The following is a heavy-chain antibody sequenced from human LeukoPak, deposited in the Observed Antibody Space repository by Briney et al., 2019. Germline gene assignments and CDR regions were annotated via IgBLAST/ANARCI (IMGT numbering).Heavy chain of an antibody. CDR1: GFTFSSYG. V-gene: IGHV3-7*03. J-gene: IGHJ6*02. CDR3: ARRNAMDV. CDR2: INRDGSER. Sequence: PPGGSLRLSCAASGFTFSSYGMHWVRQAPGKGLEWVANINRDGSERYYVDSVKGRFTISRDDAKSSLYLQMNSLRAEDTAVYYCARRNAMDVWGQGTTVIVFS.